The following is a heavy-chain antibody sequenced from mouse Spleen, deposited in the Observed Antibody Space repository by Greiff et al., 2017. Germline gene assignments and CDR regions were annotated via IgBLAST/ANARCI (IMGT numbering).Heavy chain of an antibody. Sequence: QVQLQQSGPSLVQPSQSLSITCTVSGFSLTSYGVHWVRQSPGKGLEWLGVIWRGGSTDYNAAFMSRLSITKDNSKSQVFFKMNSLQADDTAIYYCAKSSSFDYDGYAMDYWGQGTSVTVSS. D-gene: IGHD2-4*01. V-gene: IGHV2-5-1*01. J-gene: IGHJ4*01. CDR1: GFSLTSYG. CDR3: AKSSSFDYDGYAMDY. CDR2: IWRGGST.